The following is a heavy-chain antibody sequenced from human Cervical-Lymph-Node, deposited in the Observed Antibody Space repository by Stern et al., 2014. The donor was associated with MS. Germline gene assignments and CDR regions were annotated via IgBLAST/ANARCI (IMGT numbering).Heavy chain of an antibody. CDR2: VITIFGTA. Sequence: VQLVQSGAEVKKPGASVKVSCQASGGTFNVYAINWLRQAPGQGLEWMGGVITIFGTANYAQKFQCRVTITADESTRTSSMQLSSLRSNDTAVYYCARDGRHRGNYGLDVWGQGTTVIVSS. CDR1: GGTFNVYA. D-gene: IGHD2/OR15-2a*01. V-gene: IGHV1-69*01. CDR3: ARDGRHRGNYGLDV. J-gene: IGHJ6*02.